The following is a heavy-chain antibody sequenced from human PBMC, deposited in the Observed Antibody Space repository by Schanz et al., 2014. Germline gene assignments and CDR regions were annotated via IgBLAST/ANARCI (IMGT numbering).Heavy chain of an antibody. V-gene: IGHV1-69*02. D-gene: IGHD3-10*01. CDR3: ARGSPENMIRGELDY. Sequence: QVHLVQSGAEVKKPGSSVKVSCKASGGTFSSDTFSWVRQAPGQGLEWMGRIVPIAGITNYAQRFQGRVTITADKSSDTAYMELSSLRSEDTAVYYCARGSPENMIRGELDYWGQGTLXTVSS. CDR1: GGTFSSDT. J-gene: IGHJ4*02. CDR2: IVPIAGIT.